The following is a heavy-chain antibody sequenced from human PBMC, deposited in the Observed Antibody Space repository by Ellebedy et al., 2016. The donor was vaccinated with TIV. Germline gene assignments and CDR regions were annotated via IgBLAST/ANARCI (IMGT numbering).Heavy chain of an antibody. CDR1: GYTFTDYY. J-gene: IGHJ4*02. CDR3: AKDPSGNLPDY. D-gene: IGHD1-26*01. Sequence: AASVQVSCKATGYTFTDYYLHWVRQAPGQGLEWMGWINPNGGGPVYAQKFQGRVSMTRDTSITTAYMQLSRLRSDDAAVYFCAKDPSGNLPDYWGQGTLVTVSS. CDR2: INPNGGGP. V-gene: IGHV1-2*02.